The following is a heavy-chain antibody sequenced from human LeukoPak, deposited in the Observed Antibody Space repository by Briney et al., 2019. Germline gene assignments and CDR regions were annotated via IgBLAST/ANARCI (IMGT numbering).Heavy chain of an antibody. CDR2: IHYRGST. V-gene: IGHV4-28*01. CDR3: VRKGSGWYAFDL. D-gene: IGHD6-19*01. Sequence: PSETLSLTCAVSGDSISSNYWWGWIRQPPEKGLEWIGYIHYRGSTHQNPSLQSRLTMSLDTSKDQFSLKLSSVTAVDTAVYYCVRKGSGWYAFDLWGQGTTATVSP. J-gene: IGHJ3*01. CDR1: GDSISSNYW.